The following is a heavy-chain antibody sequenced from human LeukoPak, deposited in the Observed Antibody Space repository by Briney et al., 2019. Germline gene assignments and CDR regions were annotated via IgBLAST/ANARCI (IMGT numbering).Heavy chain of an antibody. Sequence: SETLSLTCTVSGGSISSYYWSWIRQPPGKGLEWIGYIYYSGSTNYNPSLKSRVTISVDTSKNQFSLKLSSVTAADTAVYYCARGPPYSSSWYVLWGQGTLVTVSS. CDR1: GGSISSYY. CDR2: IYYSGST. D-gene: IGHD6-13*01. J-gene: IGHJ5*02. CDR3: ARGPPYSSSWYVL. V-gene: IGHV4-59*01.